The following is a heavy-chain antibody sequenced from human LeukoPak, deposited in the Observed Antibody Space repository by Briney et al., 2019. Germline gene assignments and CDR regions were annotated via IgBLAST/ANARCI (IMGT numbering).Heavy chain of an antibody. D-gene: IGHD2-2*01. J-gene: IGHJ3*02. V-gene: IGHV1-18*01. CDR2: ISAYNGNT. CDR3: ARVVTVVPAAMGGAFDI. Sequence: GASVKVSCKASGYTFTSYGISWVRQAPGQGLEWMGWISAYNGNTNYAQKLQGRVTMTPDTSTSTAYMELRSLRSDDTAVYYCARVVTVVPAAMGGAFDIWGQGTMVTVSS. CDR1: GYTFTSYG.